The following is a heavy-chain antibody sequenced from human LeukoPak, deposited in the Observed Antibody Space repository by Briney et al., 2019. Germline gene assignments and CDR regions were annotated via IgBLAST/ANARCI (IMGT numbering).Heavy chain of an antibody. CDR1: GGSISSSSYY. Sequence: SETLSLTCTVSGGSISSSSYYWGWIRQPPGKGLEWIGSIYYSGSTYYNPSLKSRVTISVDTSKNQFSLKLSSVTAADTAVYYCAGSDPRYYYYYMDVWGKGTTVTVSS. CDR3: AGSDPRYYYYYMDV. V-gene: IGHV4-39*07. J-gene: IGHJ6*03. CDR2: IYYSGST. D-gene: IGHD6-6*01.